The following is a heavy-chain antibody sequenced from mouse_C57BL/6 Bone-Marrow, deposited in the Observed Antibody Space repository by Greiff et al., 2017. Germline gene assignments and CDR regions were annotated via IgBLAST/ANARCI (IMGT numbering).Heavy chain of an antibody. Sequence: EVHLVESGEGLVKPGGSLKLSCAASGFTFSSYAMSWVRQTPEKRLEWVAYISSGGDYIYYADTVKGRFTISRDNARNTLYLQMSSLKSEDTAMYYCTRGGYYGSSFPWFAYWGQGTLVTVSA. CDR2: ISSGGDYI. D-gene: IGHD1-1*01. V-gene: IGHV5-9-1*02. J-gene: IGHJ3*01. CDR1: GFTFSSYA. CDR3: TRGGYYGSSFPWFAY.